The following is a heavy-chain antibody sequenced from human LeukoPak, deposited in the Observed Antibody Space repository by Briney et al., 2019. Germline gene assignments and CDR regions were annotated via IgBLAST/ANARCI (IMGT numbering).Heavy chain of an antibody. D-gene: IGHD3-10*01. CDR3: ARGPLFGESPFDY. Sequence: GGSLRLSCAASGFTFSSYAMHWVRQAPGKGLEWVAVISYDGSNKYYADSVKGRFTISRDNSKNTLYLQMNSLRAEDTAVYYCARGPLFGESPFDYWGQGTLVTVSS. V-gene: IGHV3-30-3*01. J-gene: IGHJ4*02. CDR1: GFTFSSYA. CDR2: ISYDGSNK.